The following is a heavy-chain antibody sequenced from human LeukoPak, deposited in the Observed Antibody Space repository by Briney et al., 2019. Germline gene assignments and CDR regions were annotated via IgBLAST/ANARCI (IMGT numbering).Heavy chain of an antibody. D-gene: IGHD2-2*01. J-gene: IGHJ6*02. CDR3: AKDPGYCSSTSCYLRNYYYGMDV. CDR1: GFTFSSYG. CDR2: ISYDGSNK. V-gene: IGHV3-30*18. Sequence: GGSLRLSCAASGFTFSSYGMHWVRQAPGKGLEWVAVISYDGSNKYYADSVKGRFTISRDNSKNTLYLQMNSLGAEDTAVYYCAKDPGYCSSTSCYLRNYYYGMDVWGQGTTVTVSS.